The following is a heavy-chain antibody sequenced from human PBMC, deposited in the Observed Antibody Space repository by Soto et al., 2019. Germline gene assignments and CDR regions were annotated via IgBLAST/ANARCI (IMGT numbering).Heavy chain of an antibody. V-gene: IGHV3-23*01. D-gene: IGHD3-3*01. Sequence: GGSLRLSCAASGFTFSSYAMSWVRQAPGKGLEWVSAISGSGGSTYYADSVKGRFTISRDNSKNTLYLQMNSLRAEDTAVYYCVNFRVDGDFWEWLLLGAFDIWGQGTMVTVS. CDR1: GFTFSSYA. CDR2: ISGSGGST. J-gene: IGHJ3*02. CDR3: VNFRVDGDFWEWLLLGAFDI.